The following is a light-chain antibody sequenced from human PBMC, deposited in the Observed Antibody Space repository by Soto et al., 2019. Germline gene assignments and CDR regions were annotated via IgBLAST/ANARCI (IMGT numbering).Light chain of an antibody. CDR1: QSVRSDY. J-gene: IGKJ4*01. CDR2: GVS. CDR3: QQYCNSPLS. Sequence: EIVLTQSPDTLSLSPGQRATLSCRASQSVRSDYFAWYQQKPGQAPRVIIFGVSTRATGVPYRYSGSGSGTDFTLTISRLEPEDFSLYYCQQYCNSPLSFGGGTKVEIK. V-gene: IGKV3-20*01.